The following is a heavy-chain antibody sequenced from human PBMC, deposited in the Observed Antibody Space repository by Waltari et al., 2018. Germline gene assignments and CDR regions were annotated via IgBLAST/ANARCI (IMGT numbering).Heavy chain of an antibody. CDR2: INSDGSST. D-gene: IGHD7-27*01. Sequence: EVQLVESGGGLVQPGGSLRLSCAASGFTFSSYWMHWVRQAPGKGLVWVSRINSDGSSTSYADSVKGRFTISRDNAKNTLYLQMNSLRAEDTAVYYCARAAGDYWYFDLWGRGTLVTVSS. CDR1: GFTFSSYW. CDR3: ARAAGDYWYFDL. J-gene: IGHJ2*01. V-gene: IGHV3-74*01.